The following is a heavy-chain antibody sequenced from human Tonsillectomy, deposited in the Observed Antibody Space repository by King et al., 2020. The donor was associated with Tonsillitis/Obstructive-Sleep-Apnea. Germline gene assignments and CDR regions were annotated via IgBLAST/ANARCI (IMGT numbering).Heavy chain of an antibody. D-gene: IGHD5-12*01. CDR1: GFTFSNYN. J-gene: IGHJ6*03. V-gene: IGHV3-21*01. CDR2: ISSSTSYI. CDR3: ARDLSGYDPRGYYYYYMDV. Sequence: VQLVESGGGLVKPGGSLRLSCAASGFTFSNYNMNWVRQAPGKGLEWVSSISSSTSYIFYADSVKGRFTISSDNAKNSLYLQMNSLRAEDTAVYYCARDLSGYDPRGYYYYYMDVWGKGTTVTVSS.